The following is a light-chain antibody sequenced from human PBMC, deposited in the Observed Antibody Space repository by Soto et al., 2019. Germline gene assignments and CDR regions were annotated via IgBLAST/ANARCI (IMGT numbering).Light chain of an antibody. V-gene: IGKV1-5*01. CDR2: DAS. Sequence: DIQMTQSPSTLSASVGDRVTITCRASQSISSWLAWYQQKPGKAPKLLIYDASSLESGVPSRFSGSGSGTEFTLTISSLQPDDFATYYXXQYNSYSWTFGQGTKVEIK. CDR3: XQYNSYSWT. J-gene: IGKJ1*01. CDR1: QSISSW.